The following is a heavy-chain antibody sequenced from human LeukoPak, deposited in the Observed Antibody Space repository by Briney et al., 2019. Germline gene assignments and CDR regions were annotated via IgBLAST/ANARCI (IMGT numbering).Heavy chain of an antibody. D-gene: IGHD3-16*01. CDR3: ARVPNYVWGIFDY. Sequence: GASVKVSCKASGYTFTGYYMHWVRQAPGQGLEWMGWIDPKTGDINYAQKFQGRVTMTRDTSINTAYMELSRLRSDDTAVYYCARVPNYVWGIFDYWGQGTLVTVSS. CDR1: GYTFTGYY. V-gene: IGHV1-2*02. J-gene: IGHJ4*02. CDR2: IDPKTGDI.